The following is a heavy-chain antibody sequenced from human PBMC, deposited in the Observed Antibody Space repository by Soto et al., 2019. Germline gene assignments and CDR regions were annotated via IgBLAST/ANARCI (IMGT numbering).Heavy chain of an antibody. V-gene: IGHV3-23*01. CDR2: ISGSGGST. D-gene: IGHD2-2*01. J-gene: IGHJ4*02. CDR1: GFTFSSYS. CDR3: AKDLEYCSSTSCYYGFDY. Sequence: GVVIISCAASGFTFSSYSMIWVLQAPGNGLECVSAISGSGGSTYYADSVKGRFTISRDNSKNTLYLQMNSLRAEDTAVYYCAKDLEYCSSTSCYYGFDYWGQGTLVTVSS.